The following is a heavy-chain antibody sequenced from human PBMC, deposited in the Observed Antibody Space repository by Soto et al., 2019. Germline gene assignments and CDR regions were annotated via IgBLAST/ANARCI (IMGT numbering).Heavy chain of an antibody. J-gene: IGHJ6*02. V-gene: IGHV1-2*04. D-gene: IGHD3-3*01. CDR3: ARGSTIFGVVIPWDYYYGMDV. CDR2: INPNSGGT. Sequence: GASVKVSCKASGYTFTGYYMHWVRQAPGQGLEWMGWINPNSGGTNYAQKFQGWVTMTRDTSISTAYMELSRLRSDDTAVYYCARGSTIFGVVIPWDYYYGMDVWGQGTTVTVSS. CDR1: GYTFTGYY.